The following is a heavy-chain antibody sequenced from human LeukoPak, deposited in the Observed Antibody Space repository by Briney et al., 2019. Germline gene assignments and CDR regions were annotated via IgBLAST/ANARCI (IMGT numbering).Heavy chain of an antibody. CDR1: GFTFSSYG. Sequence: GRSLRLSCAASGFTFSSYGMHWVRQAPGKGLEWVAVIWYDGSNKYYVDSVKGRFTISRDNSKNTLYLQMNSLRAEDTAVYYCARVMDGDGFSPDYWGQGTLVTVSS. V-gene: IGHV3-33*01. CDR3: ARVMDGDGFSPDY. D-gene: IGHD5-24*01. CDR2: IWYDGSNK. J-gene: IGHJ4*02.